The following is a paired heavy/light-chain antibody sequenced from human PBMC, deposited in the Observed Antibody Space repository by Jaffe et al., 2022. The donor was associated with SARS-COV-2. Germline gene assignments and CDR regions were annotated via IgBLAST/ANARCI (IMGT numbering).Heavy chain of an antibody. CDR3: ARVGDILLTFGGGKFDY. D-gene: IGHD3-16*01. J-gene: IGHJ4*02. V-gene: IGHV3-30*04. CDR1: GFIFSNYA. CDR2: ISNDGSDK. Sequence: QVQLVESGGGVVQPGRSLRLSCAASGFIFSNYAIHWVRQAPGKGLEWVAVISNDGSDKYYADSVKGRFTISRDNSKNTLYLQINSLRAEDTAVYSCARVGDILLTFGGGKFDYWGQGTLVTVSS.
Light chain of an antibody. CDR1: SNDVGGYNY. Sequence: QSALTQPASVSGSPGQSITISCTGTSNDVGGYNYVSWYQQHPGKAPKLLIYDVTDRPSGVSNRFSGSKSGNTASLTISGLQAEDEADYYCSSYVSGSTLVFGGGTKLTVL. V-gene: IGLV2-14*03. CDR2: DVT. J-gene: IGLJ3*02. CDR3: SSYVSGSTLV.